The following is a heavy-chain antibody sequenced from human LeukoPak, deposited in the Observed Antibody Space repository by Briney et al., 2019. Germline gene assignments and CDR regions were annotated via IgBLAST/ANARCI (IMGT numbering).Heavy chain of an antibody. V-gene: IGHV3-23*01. CDR3: AKGCASTSCSNFDY. CDR1: GFTFSSYA. D-gene: IGHD2-2*01. Sequence: PGGSLRLSCAASGFTFSSYAMSRVRQAPGKGLEWVSAISGSGGTTYYADSVKGRFTISRDNSKNTLYLEMNSLRAEDTAVYYCAKGCASTSCSNFDYWGQGTLVTVSS. J-gene: IGHJ4*02. CDR2: ISGSGGTT.